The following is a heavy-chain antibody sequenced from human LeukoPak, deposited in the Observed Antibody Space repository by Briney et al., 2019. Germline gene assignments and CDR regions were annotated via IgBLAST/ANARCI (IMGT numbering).Heavy chain of an antibody. J-gene: IGHJ4*02. Sequence: GESLKISCKGSGYSFSSYWIAWVRQMPGKGLEWMGIIYPGDSDTRYSPSFQGQVTISADKSISTAYLQWSSLKASDTAMYYCARREYYYDSSGYKYYFDYWGQGTLVTVSS. D-gene: IGHD3-22*01. CDR2: IYPGDSDT. CDR3: ARREYYYDSSGYKYYFDY. V-gene: IGHV5-51*01. CDR1: GYSFSSYW.